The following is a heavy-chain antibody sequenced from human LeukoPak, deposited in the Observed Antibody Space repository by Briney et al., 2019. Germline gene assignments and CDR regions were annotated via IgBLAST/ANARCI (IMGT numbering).Heavy chain of an antibody. V-gene: IGHV1-69*05. CDR1: GGTFSSYA. CDR2: IIPIFGTA. CDR3: ARVGRGRGSLPNFKHYMDL. D-gene: IGHD1-26*01. J-gene: IGHJ6*03. Sequence: GASVKVSCKASGGTFSSYAISWVRQAPGQGLEWMGGIIPIFGTANYAQKFQGRVTITTDESTSTAYMELSSLRSEDTAVYYCARVGRGRGSLPNFKHYMDLWGKGTTVTISS.